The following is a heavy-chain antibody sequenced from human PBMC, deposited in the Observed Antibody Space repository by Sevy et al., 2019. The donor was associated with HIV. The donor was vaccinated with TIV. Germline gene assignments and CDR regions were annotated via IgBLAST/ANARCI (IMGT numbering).Heavy chain of an antibody. V-gene: IGHV1-2*02. CDR2: INPNSGGT. D-gene: IGHD2-15*01. Sequence: ASVKVSCKASGYTFTGYYMHWVRQAPGQGLEWMGWINPNSGGTNYAQKFQGRVTMTRDTSISTAYMELSRLRSDDTAVYYCARELGGVVVVAAGATRDSYGMDVWGQGTTVTVSS. CDR1: GYTFTGYY. J-gene: IGHJ6*02. CDR3: ARELGGVVVVAAGATRDSYGMDV.